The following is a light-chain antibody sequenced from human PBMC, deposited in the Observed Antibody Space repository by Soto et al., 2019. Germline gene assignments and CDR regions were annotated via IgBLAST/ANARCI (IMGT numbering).Light chain of an antibody. V-gene: IGKV3-20*01. CDR3: QQSGSSPTT. Sequence: EIVLTQSPGTVSVSPGPRSTLSCMASQSIRNSLAWYQQKPGQAPRIIIYGASSRATGIPDRFSGSVSGTDGTITISRLEKEDGAVYYCQQSGSSPTTFGQGTKVDIK. CDR2: GAS. J-gene: IGKJ1*01. CDR1: QSIRNS.